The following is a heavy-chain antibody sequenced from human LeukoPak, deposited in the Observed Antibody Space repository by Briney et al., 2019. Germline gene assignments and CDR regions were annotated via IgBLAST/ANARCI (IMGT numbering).Heavy chain of an antibody. CDR2: IIPTFGTA. J-gene: IGHJ4*02. D-gene: IGHD2-15*01. V-gene: IGHV1-69*05. CDR3: ATEDVVVVAATLDY. CDR1: GGTFSSYA. Sequence: SVNVSCKASGGTFSSYAISWVRQAPGQELEWMGRIIPTFGTANYAQKFQGRVTITTDESTSTAYMELSSLRSEDTAVYYCATEDVVVVAATLDYWGQGTLVTVSS.